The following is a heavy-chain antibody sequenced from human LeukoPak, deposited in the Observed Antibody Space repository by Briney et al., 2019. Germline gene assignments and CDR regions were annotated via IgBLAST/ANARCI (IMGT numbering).Heavy chain of an antibody. CDR3: ARVRITMVRGVRGLYNWFDP. V-gene: IGHV1-2*02. Sequence: ASAKVSCKASGYTFTGYYMHWVRPDPGQGLGLMGWINPNSGGTNYAQKFQGRVTMTRDTSISTAYMELSRLRSDDTAVYYCARVRITMVRGVRGLYNWFDPWGQGTLVTVSS. CDR1: GYTFTGYY. CDR2: INPNSGGT. D-gene: IGHD3-10*01. J-gene: IGHJ5*02.